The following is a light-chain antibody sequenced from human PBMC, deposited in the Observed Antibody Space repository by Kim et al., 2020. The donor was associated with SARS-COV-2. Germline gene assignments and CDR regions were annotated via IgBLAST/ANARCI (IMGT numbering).Light chain of an antibody. CDR3: SSYTSSGTLV. V-gene: IGLV2-14*03. J-gene: IGLJ2*01. CDR1: SSDVGGFNY. CDR2: DVS. Sequence: GQSITNSCTGASSDVGGFNYVSWYQHHPGKAPQLMIYDVSKRPSGVSNRFSGSKSVNTASLTISELQAEDGADYYCSSYTSSGTLVFGGGTQLTVL.